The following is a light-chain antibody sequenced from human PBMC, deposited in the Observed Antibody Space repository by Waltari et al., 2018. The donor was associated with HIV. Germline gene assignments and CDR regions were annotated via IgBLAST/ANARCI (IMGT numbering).Light chain of an antibody. CDR3: SSYAGSNNLGV. V-gene: IGLV2-8*01. Sequence: QSALTQPPSASGSPGQSVTIPCTGTSSDVGGYNYVSWYQQHPGKAPKLMIYEVSKRPSGVPDRFSGSKSGNTASLTVSGFQAEDEADYYCSSYAGSNNLGVFGGGTKLTVL. CDR1: SSDVGGYNY. J-gene: IGLJ2*01. CDR2: EVS.